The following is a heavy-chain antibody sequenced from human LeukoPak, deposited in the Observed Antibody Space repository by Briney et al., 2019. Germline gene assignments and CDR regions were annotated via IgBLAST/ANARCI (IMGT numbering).Heavy chain of an antibody. CDR3: ARGLPQAVFGMLIKD. CDR2: MSPNSGNA. Sequence: ASVKVSCKASGYPFTGYNINWVRQATGQGLEWMGWMSPNSGNAGYSQNFQGRVTMTRDTSISTAYMELSSLISEDTAVYYCARGLPQAVFGMLIKDWGQGTLVTVSS. D-gene: IGHD3-3*01. J-gene: IGHJ4*02. CDR1: GYPFTGYN. V-gene: IGHV1-8*01.